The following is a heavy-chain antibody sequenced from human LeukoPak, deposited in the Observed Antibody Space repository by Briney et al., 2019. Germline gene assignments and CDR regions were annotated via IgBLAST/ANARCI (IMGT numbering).Heavy chain of an antibody. V-gene: IGHV3-30*04. Sequence: PGGSLRLSCAASGFTFSSYAMHWVRQAPGKGLEWVAVISYDGSNKYYADSVKGRFTISRDNSKNTLYLQVNSLRAEDTAVYYCARDPLGTRPGFDYWGQGTLVTVSS. CDR3: ARDPLGTRPGFDY. D-gene: IGHD1-1*01. J-gene: IGHJ4*02. CDR1: GFTFSSYA. CDR2: ISYDGSNK.